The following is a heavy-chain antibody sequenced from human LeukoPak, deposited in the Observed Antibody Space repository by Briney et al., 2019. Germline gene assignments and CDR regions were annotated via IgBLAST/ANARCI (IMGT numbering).Heavy chain of an antibody. V-gene: IGHV3-73*01. J-gene: IGHJ4*02. CDR2: VRSKANNYAA. CDR3: TRYFPDDRSGRYGDC. D-gene: IGHD6-19*01. Sequence: QTGGPLRLSCAASGFTFSGSSIHWVRLASGKGLGWVGRVRSKANNYAAAYAASLKGRFTLSRDDSHNTAYLQMNSLKTEDTAVYYCTRYFPDDRSGRYGDCWGQGTLVTVSS. CDR1: GFTFSGSS.